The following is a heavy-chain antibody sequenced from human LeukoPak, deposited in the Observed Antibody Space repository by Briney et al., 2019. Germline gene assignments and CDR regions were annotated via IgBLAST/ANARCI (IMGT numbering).Heavy chain of an antibody. J-gene: IGHJ5*02. CDR2: IYYSGST. CDR1: GGSISSYY. V-gene: IGHV4-59*01. CDR3: ARDRKAGITMVRGVISGWFDP. D-gene: IGHD3-10*01. Sequence: SETLSLTCTVSGGSISSYYWSWIRQPPGKGLEWIGYIYYSGSTNYNPSLKSRVTISVDTSKNQFSLKLSSVTAADTAVYYCARDRKAGITMVRGVISGWFDPWGQGTLVTVSS.